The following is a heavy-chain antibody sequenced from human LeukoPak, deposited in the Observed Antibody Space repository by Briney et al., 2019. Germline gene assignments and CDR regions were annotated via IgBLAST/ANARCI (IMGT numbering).Heavy chain of an antibody. CDR2: MNPNSGNT. V-gene: IGHV1-8*02. CDR1: GGTFSSYA. CDR3: ARGTSYVYYYYYMDV. J-gene: IGHJ6*03. Sequence: ASVKVSCKASGGTFSSYAISWVRQATGQGLEWMGWMNPNSGNTGYAQKFQGRVTMTRNTSISTAYMELSSLRSEDTAVYYCARGTSYVYYYYYMDVWGKGTTVTISS. D-gene: IGHD5-18*01.